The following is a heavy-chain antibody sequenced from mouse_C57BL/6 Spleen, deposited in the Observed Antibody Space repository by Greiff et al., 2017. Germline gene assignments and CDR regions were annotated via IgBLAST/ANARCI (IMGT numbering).Heavy chain of an antibody. Sequence: QVQLQQSGAELAKPGASVKLSCKASGYTFTSYWMHWVKQRPGQGLEWIGYITPSSGYTKYNQKFKDKATLTADKSSSTAYMQLSSLTYEASAVYYCARGFYGSSYDWYFDVWGTGTTVTVSS. CDR1: GYTFTSYW. CDR2: ITPSSGYT. V-gene: IGHV1-7*01. D-gene: IGHD1-1*01. J-gene: IGHJ1*03. CDR3: ARGFYGSSYDWYFDV.